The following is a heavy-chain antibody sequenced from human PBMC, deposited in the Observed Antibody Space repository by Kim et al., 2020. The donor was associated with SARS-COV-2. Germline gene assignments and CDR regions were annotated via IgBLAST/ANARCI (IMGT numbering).Heavy chain of an antibody. V-gene: IGHV3-64D*09. CDR2: ISSNGGST. CDR3: VKDEGYCSGGSCYSLVELEDLYYYGMDV. D-gene: IGHD2-15*01. CDR1: GFTFSSYA. Sequence: GGSLRLSCSASGFTFSSYAMHWVRQAPGKGLEYVSAISSNGGSTYYADSVKGRFTISRDNSKNTLYLQMSSLRAEDTAVYYCVKDEGYCSGGSCYSLVELEDLYYYGMDVWGQGTTVTVSS. J-gene: IGHJ6*02.